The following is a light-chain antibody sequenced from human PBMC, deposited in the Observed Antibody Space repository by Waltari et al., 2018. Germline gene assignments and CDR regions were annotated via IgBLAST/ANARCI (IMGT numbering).Light chain of an antibody. CDR3: QQLSTYPRA. J-gene: IGKJ1*01. CDR2: GAS. CDR1: QDISSY. V-gene: IGKV1-9*01. Sequence: IQLTQSPSSLAASVGDRVTITCRASQDISSYLAWYRQKAGKAPELLIYGASTLQSGVPSRFSGSGSGTDFTLTISSLQPEDFATYYCQQLSTYPRAFGQGTKLEIK.